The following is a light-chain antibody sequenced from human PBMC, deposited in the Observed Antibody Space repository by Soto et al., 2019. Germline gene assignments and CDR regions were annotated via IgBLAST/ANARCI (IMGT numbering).Light chain of an antibody. J-gene: IGLJ1*01. CDR3: SSYRSIGSLV. Sequence: QSVLTQLASVSGSPGQSITISCTGTSSDVGGYNYASWYQQHPGKAPKVIIYEVSNRPSGVSNRFSGSKSGNTASLTISGLQAEGEADYYCSSYRSIGSLVFGTGTKVTVL. V-gene: IGLV2-14*01. CDR2: EVS. CDR1: SSDVGGYNY.